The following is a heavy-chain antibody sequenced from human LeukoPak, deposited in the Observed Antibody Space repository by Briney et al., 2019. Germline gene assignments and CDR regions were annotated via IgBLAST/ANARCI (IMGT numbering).Heavy chain of an antibody. Sequence: ASVKVSCKASGYTFTSYGISWVRQAPGQGLEWMGWISAYNGNTNYAQKLQGRVTMTTDTSTSTDYMELRSLRCNDTAVYYCARDKNWNYDYVWGPQAIWGQGTMVTVSS. V-gene: IGHV1-18*01. CDR1: GYTFTSYG. J-gene: IGHJ3*02. D-gene: IGHD3-16*01. CDR2: ISAYNGNT. CDR3: ARDKNWNYDYVWGPQAI.